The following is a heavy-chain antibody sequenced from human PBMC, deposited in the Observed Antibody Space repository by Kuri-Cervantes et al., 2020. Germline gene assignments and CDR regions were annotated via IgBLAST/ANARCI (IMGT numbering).Heavy chain of an antibody. Sequence: SCAVSGGSISSSNWWSWVRQPPGKGLEWIGEINHSGSTNYNPSLKSRVTISVDTSKNQFSLKLSSVTAADTAVYYCARGLVYYYMDVWGKGTTVTVSS. J-gene: IGHJ6*03. D-gene: IGHD2-21*01. V-gene: IGHV4-4*02. CDR1: GGSISSSNW. CDR2: INHSGST. CDR3: ARGLVYYYMDV.